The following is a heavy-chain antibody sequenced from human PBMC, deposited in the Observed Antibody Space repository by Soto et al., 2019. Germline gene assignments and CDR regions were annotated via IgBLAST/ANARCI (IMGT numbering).Heavy chain of an antibody. V-gene: IGHV1-69*06. CDR3: ASVPQSIAAAGGYGMDV. CDR1: GGTFSSYA. CDR2: IIPIFGTA. J-gene: IGHJ6*02. D-gene: IGHD6-13*01. Sequence: SVKVSCKASGGTFSSYAISWVRQAPGQGLEWMGGIIPIFGTANYAQKFQGGVTITADKSTSTAYMELSSLRSEDTAVYYCASVPQSIAAAGGYGMDVWGQGTTVTVSS.